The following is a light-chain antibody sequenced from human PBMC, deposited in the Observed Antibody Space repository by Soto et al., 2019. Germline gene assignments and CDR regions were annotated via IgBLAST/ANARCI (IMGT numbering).Light chain of an antibody. CDR3: SSYTSSSTVV. CDR2: DVS. Sequence: QSPLTQPASVSGSPGQSITISCTGTSSDVGGYNYVSWYQQHPGKAPKLMIYDVSNRPSGVSNRLSGSKSGDTASLTISGLQAEDEADYDCSSYTSSSTVVFGGGTKLTVL. V-gene: IGLV2-14*01. J-gene: IGLJ2*01. CDR1: SSDVGGYNY.